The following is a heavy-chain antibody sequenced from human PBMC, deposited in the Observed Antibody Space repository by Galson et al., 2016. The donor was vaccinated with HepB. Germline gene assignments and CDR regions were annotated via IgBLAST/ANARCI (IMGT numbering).Heavy chain of an antibody. CDR2: ISSSGTYT. D-gene: IGHD3-3*01. V-gene: IGHV3-21*01. J-gene: IGHJ4*02. CDR1: GLTFSNYA. Sequence: SLRLSCAASGLTFSNYAMSWVRQAPGKGLEWVSSISSSGTYTYYADLLKGRFTISRDNAKNSLYLEMNSLRAEDTALYYCAIFGVHFDFWGQGTQVTVSS. CDR3: AIFGVHFDF.